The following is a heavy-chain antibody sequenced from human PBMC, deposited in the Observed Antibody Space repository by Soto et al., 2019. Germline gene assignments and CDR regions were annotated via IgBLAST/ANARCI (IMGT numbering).Heavy chain of an antibody. CDR2: INPKSGGT. V-gene: IGHV1-2*02. CDR3: AREAMASSVFGE. J-gene: IGHJ4*02. D-gene: IGHD5-18*01. Sequence: ASVKVSCKASGYTFTGYFIHWVRQAPGQGLEWMGWINPKSGGTKYAQKFQGRVTMTRETSISTAYMELSRLRSDDTAVYYCAREAMASSVFGEWGQGNMVTVPS. CDR1: GYTFTGYF.